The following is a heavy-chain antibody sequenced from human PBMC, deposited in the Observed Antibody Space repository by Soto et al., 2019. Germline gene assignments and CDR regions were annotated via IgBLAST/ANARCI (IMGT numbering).Heavy chain of an antibody. CDR2: IYPDDSDT. D-gene: IGHD6-13*01. CDR1: GYSFTKYW. Sequence: GASLKISCKGSGYSFTKYWIGWVRQMPGKGLEWMAIIYPDDSDTRYSPSFQGQVTISADKSISTAYLQWSSLKASDTAMYYCARTAAAGKYYYGMDVWGQGTTVTVSS. J-gene: IGHJ6*02. CDR3: ARTAAAGKYYYGMDV. V-gene: IGHV5-51*01.